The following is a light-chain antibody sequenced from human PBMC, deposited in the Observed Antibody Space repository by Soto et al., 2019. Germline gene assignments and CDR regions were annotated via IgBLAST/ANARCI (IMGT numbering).Light chain of an antibody. CDR1: TSDVGGYNY. CDR3: SSYASSGTLV. Sequence: QSALTQPASVSGSPGQSITISCTGTTSDVGGYNYVSWHQQHPGKAPKLMIHEVPSRPSGVSNRFSGSKSGNTASLTISGLQAEDEADYYCSSYASSGTLVFGGGTQLTVL. V-gene: IGLV2-14*01. J-gene: IGLJ3*02. CDR2: EVP.